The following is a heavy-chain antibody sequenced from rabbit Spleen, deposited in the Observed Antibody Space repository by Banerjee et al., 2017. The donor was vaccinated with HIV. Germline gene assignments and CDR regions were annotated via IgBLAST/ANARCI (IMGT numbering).Heavy chain of an antibody. Sequence: QSLEESGGDLVKPGASLTLTCTASGFSFSGNDYMCWVRQAPGKGPEWIACIWTGDDDTFDASWAKGRFTISKPSSTTVTLQMTSLTAADTATYFCARGPNSVDYFDYFNLWGPGTLVTVS. V-gene: IGHV1S40*01. D-gene: IGHD1-1*01. J-gene: IGHJ4*01. CDR2: IWTGDDDT. CDR1: GFSFSGNDY. CDR3: ARGPNSVDYFDYFNL.